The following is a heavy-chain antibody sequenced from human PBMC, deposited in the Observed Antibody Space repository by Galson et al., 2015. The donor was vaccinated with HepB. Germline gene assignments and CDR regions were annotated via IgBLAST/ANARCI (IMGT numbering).Heavy chain of an antibody. D-gene: IGHD5-12*01. V-gene: IGHV3-33*01. CDR2: IWHDGNNN. J-gene: IGHJ4*02. CDR3: ARLGSGGYFDY. CDR1: GFTFSTYG. Sequence: SLRLSCAASGFTFSTYGLHWVRQTPGKGLEWVAVIWHDGNNNYNADSVKGRFTISRDNSKNTVYLQMNSLRAEDTAVYYCARLGSGGYFDYWGQGTLVTVSS.